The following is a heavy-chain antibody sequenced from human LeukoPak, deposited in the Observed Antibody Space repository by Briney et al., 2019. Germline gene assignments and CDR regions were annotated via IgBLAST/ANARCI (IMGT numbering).Heavy chain of an antibody. CDR1: GFTVITSY. CDR2: IFREGTT. Sequence: GESLRLSCAASGFTVITSYMSWVRQAPGKGLEWVSVIFREGTTYYADSVKGRFTISRDNSKNTLYLQMNSLRAEDTAMYYCTKTGGPWDWGQGTLVTVSS. J-gene: IGHJ4*02. V-gene: IGHV3-66*01. CDR3: TKTGGPWD. D-gene: IGHD7-27*01.